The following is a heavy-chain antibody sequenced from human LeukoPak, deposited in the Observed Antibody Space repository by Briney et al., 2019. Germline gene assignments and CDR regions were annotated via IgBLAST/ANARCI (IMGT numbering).Heavy chain of an antibody. V-gene: IGHV1-69*13. CDR1: GYTFTSYG. CDR2: IIPIFGTA. D-gene: IGHD2-21*01. CDR3: ARDSSEFRSLIPH. Sequence: SVKVSCKASGYTFTSYGISWVRQAPGQGLEWMGGIIPIFGTANYAEKFRGRVTITADETTSTAYMELSRLKSEDTAVYYCARDSSEFRSLIPHWGQGTLVTVSS. J-gene: IGHJ1*01.